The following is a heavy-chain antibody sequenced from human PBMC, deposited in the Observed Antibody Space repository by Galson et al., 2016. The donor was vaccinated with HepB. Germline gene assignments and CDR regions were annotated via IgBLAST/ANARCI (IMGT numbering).Heavy chain of an antibody. J-gene: IGHJ6*02. CDR3: AGDGMDV. CDR2: IKQDGSEK. V-gene: IGHV3-7*01. Sequence: SLRLSCAASRFTFSSYWMSWVRQAPGKGLEWVANIKQDGSEKYYVDSVKGRFTISRDNAKNSLYLQMNSLRVEDTAVYYCAGDGMDVWGQGTTVTVSS. CDR1: RFTFSSYW.